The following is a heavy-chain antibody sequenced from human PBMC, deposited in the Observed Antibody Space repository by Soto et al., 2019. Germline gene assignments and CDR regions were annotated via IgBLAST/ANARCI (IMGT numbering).Heavy chain of an antibody. CDR3: ARGPHWIDEAFDI. Sequence: QVQLVESGGGVVQPGRSLRLSCAASGFTFSSYGMHWVRQAPGKGLEWVAVIWYDGSNKYYADSVKGRFTISRDNSKNTLYLQMNSLRAEDTAVYYCARGPHWIDEAFDIWGQGTMVTVSS. V-gene: IGHV3-33*01. J-gene: IGHJ3*02. D-gene: IGHD1-1*01. CDR2: IWYDGSNK. CDR1: GFTFSSYG.